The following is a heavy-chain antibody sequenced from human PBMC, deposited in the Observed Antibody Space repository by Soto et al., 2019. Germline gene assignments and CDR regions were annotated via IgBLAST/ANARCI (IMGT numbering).Heavy chain of an antibody. CDR3: ARVVAGSNRVRGTTNLVTALRGYYGMDV. J-gene: IGHJ6*02. Sequence: QLQLQASGSGLLKPSQTLSLTCAVSGGSIGSSAYSWSWVRQPSGKGLEWIGYISHSGPTYSNPSLKGPGPVTVDKSRNLFSLRPTLSTGAGTAICFRARVVAGSNRVRGTTNLVTALRGYYGMDVWAQGTTVTVSS. D-gene: IGHD2-21*02. CDR2: ISHSGPT. CDR1: GGSIGSSAYS. V-gene: IGHV4-30-2*01.